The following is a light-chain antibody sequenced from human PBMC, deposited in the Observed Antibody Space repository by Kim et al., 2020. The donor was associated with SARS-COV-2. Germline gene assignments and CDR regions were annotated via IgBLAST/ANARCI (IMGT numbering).Light chain of an antibody. J-gene: IGKJ4*01. CDR2: GAS. V-gene: IGKV3-15*01. CDR3: QQYNDWPLLT. Sequence: IVMTQSPATLSVSPGERVTLSCRASQSVKNNLAWYQQRPGLAPRLLIYGASTRATDISARFSGSGSGTEFTLTIRSLQSEDLGVYYCQQYNDWPLLTFGGGTKVDIK. CDR1: QSVKNN.